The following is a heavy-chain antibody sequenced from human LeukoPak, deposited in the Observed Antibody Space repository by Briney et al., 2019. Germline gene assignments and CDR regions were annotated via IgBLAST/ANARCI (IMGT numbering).Heavy chain of an antibody. CDR2: IYYSGST. J-gene: IGHJ4*02. V-gene: IGHV4-59*01. Sequence: SETLSLTCTVSGGSISSYYWSWIRQPPGKGLEWIGYIYYSGSTNYNPSLKSRVTISVDTSKNQFSLKLSSVTAADTAVHYCASGPLGLFDYWGQGALVTVSS. CDR3: ASGPLGLFDY. D-gene: IGHD7-27*01. CDR1: GGSISSYY.